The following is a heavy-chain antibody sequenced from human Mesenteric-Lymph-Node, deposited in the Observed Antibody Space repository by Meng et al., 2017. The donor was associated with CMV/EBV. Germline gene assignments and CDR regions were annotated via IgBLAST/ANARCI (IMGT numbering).Heavy chain of an antibody. J-gene: IGHJ4*01. CDR1: GYSITSDYY. V-gene: IGHV4-38-2*02. CDR3: ARVSGSGSFSPFDY. Sequence: SETLSLTCTVSGYSITSDYYWGWIRQPPGKGLEWIGEIFHGGKINYNPSLKSRVTISVDTSNNQFSLRLDSVTAADTAVYYCARVSGSGSFSPFDYWGHGTLVTVSS. D-gene: IGHD3-10*01. CDR2: IFHGGKI.